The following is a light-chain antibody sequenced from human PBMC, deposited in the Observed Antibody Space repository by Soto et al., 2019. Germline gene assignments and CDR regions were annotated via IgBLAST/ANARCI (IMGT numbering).Light chain of an antibody. CDR1: QSVTSH. Sequence: EIVLTQSPATLSLSPGERATLSCRASQSVTSHLAWYQQKPGQAPRLLIYDVSNRASGIPARFSGSGSETDFTLTISSLEPEDFAVYYCQQRSDSPLTFGQGHDWRL. CDR3: QQRSDSPLT. V-gene: IGKV3-11*01. CDR2: DVS. J-gene: IGKJ5*01.